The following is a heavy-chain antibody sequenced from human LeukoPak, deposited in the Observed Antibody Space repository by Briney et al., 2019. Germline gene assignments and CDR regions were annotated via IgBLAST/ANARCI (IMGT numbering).Heavy chain of an antibody. CDR3: ARDLDTAMVRYYYGMDV. V-gene: IGHV1-69*04. CDR2: IIPILGIA. CDR1: GYTFTSYY. J-gene: IGHJ6*02. D-gene: IGHD5-18*01. Sequence: GASVKVSCKASGYTFTSYYMHRVRQAPGQGLEWMGRIIPILGIANYAQKFQGRVTITADKSTSTAYMELSSLRSEDTAVYYCARDLDTAMVRYYYGMDVWGQGTTVTVSS.